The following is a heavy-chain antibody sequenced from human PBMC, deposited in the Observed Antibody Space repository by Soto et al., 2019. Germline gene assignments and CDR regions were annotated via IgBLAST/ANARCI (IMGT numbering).Heavy chain of an antibody. D-gene: IGHD4-17*01. V-gene: IGHV4-31*03. CDR2: IYYSGST. J-gene: IGHJ4*02. CDR1: GGSISSGGYY. Sequence: SETLSLTCTVSGGSISSGGYYWSWIRQHPGKGLEWIGYIYYSGSTYYNPSLKSRVTISVDTSKNQFSLKLSSVTAADTAVYYCVKAVRGDYVFDYWGQGTLVTVSS. CDR3: VKAVRGDYVFDY.